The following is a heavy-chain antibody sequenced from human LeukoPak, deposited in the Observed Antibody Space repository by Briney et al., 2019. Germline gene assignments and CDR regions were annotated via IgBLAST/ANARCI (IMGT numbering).Heavy chain of an antibody. D-gene: IGHD4-11*01. CDR1: GFTFSSYW. CDR2: INSDGSRT. CDR3: ARDRDDYTYFDC. Sequence: PGGSLRLSCAASGFTFSSYWMHWVRQAPGKGLMWVSRINSDGSRTTYADSVRGRFTISRDNVKSTLYLQMNSLRAEDTAVYYCARDRDDYTYFDCWGQGTLVTVSS. J-gene: IGHJ4*02. V-gene: IGHV3-74*01.